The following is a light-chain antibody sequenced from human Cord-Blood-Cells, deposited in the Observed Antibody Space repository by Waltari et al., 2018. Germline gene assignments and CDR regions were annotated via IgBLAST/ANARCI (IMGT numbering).Light chain of an antibody. J-gene: IGLJ1*01. CDR3: SSYTSSSTL. CDR1: SRDFGGYNY. Sequence: QSALTQPASVSGSPGQPITLSCTGTSRDFGGYNYVSWYQQHPGKAPKLMIYDVRNRPSGVSNRFSGSKSGNTASLTISGLKSEDEADYYCSSYTSSSTLFGTGTKVTVL. CDR2: DVR. V-gene: IGLV2-14*01.